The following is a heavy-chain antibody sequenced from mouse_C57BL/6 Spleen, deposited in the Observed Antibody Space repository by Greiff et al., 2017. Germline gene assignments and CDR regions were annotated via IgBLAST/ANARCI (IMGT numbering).Heavy chain of an antibody. J-gene: IGHJ2*01. V-gene: IGHV2-3*01. Sequence: VQVVESGPGLAAPSQSLSISCTVSGFSLTSYGVSWVRQPPGKGLEWLGVIWGDGSTNYHSAHISRLSISKNNAKSQVCLILNSLQTDDTATYYGAKGYFDYWGQGTTLTVSS. CDR3: AKGYFDY. CDR1: GFSLTSYG. CDR2: IWGDGST.